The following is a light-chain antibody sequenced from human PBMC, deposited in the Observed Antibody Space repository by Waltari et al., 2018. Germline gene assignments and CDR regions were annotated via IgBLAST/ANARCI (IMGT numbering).Light chain of an antibody. J-gene: IGKJ2*01. CDR1: QNVSDN. CDR3: QQYMNWPPGYT. CDR2: RVS. V-gene: IGKV3-15*01. Sequence: EILMTQSPVALSVSSGERATLSCRASQNVSDNLAWYQQRPGQAPAPLIYRVSIRAPGVPDRFSGGGSATQFTLTINSLQSSDSAVYYCQQYMNWPPGYTFGQGTKVEIK.